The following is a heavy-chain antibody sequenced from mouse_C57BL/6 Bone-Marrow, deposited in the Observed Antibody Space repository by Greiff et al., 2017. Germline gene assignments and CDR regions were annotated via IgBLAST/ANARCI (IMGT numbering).Heavy chain of an antibody. J-gene: IGHJ3*01. D-gene: IGHD2-4*01. Sequence: VQLVESGAELARPGASVKLSCKASGYTFTSYGISWVKQRTGQGLEWIGEIYPRSGNTYYNEKFKGKATLTADKSSSTAYMELRSLTSEDSAVYSCARNYDYDVEAYWGQGTLVTVSA. CDR3: ARNYDYDVEAY. V-gene: IGHV1-81*01. CDR2: IYPRSGNT. CDR1: GYTFTSYG.